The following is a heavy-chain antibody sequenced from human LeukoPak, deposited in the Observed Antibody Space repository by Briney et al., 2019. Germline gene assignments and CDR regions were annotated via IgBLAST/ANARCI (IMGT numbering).Heavy chain of an antibody. CDR1: GGSFSGYY. CDR3: ARSFTGYYYYGMDV. J-gene: IGHJ6*02. CDR2: INHSGST. D-gene: IGHD1-14*01. V-gene: IGHV4-34*01. Sequence: SETLSLTCAVYGGSFSGYYWCWIRQPPGKGLEWIGEINHSGSTNYNPSLKSRVTISVDTSKNQFSLKLSSVTAADTAVYYCARSFTGYYYYGMDVWGQGTTVTVSS.